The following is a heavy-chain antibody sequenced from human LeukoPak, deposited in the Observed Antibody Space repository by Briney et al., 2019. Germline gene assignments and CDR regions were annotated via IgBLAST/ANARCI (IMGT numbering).Heavy chain of an antibody. CDR3: AKGYNYGSWRVDY. V-gene: IGHV1-3*01. D-gene: IGHD3-10*01. J-gene: IGHJ4*02. Sequence: ASVKVSCKASGYTFTTSTMHWARQVPGQSLEWMGCINVGNDNTEFSERFQGRVTTTRDTSASTVYMELSSLTSEDTAMYYCAKGYNYGSWRVDYWGQGTLVTVSS. CDR2: INVGNDNT. CDR1: GYTFTTST.